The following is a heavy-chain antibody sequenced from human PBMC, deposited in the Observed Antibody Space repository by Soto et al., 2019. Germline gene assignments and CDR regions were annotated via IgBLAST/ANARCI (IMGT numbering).Heavy chain of an antibody. J-gene: IGHJ4*02. V-gene: IGHV1-18*01. D-gene: IGHD3-22*01. Sequence: QVQLVQSGAEVKKPGASVKVSCKASGYTFTSYGISWVRQAPEQGLEWMGWISAYNGNTNYAQKLQGRVTMTTDTSTSTAYMELRSLRSDDTAVYYCARDRFAYYDSRETGFDYWGQGTLVTVSS. CDR1: GYTFTSYG. CDR2: ISAYNGNT. CDR3: ARDRFAYYDSRETGFDY.